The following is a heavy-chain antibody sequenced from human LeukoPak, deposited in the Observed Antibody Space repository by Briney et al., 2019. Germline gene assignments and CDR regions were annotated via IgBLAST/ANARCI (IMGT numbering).Heavy chain of an antibody. D-gene: IGHD5-18*01. J-gene: IGHJ5*02. CDR1: GGSISSGGYY. Sequence: PSETLSLTCTVSGGSISSGGYYWRWIRQPPGRGLEWIGYIYHSGSTYYNPSLKSRVTISVDRSKNQFSLKLSSVTAADTAVYYCAREGGYTAMVTGGSNWFDPWGQGTLVTVSS. CDR3: AREGGYTAMVTGGSNWFDP. V-gene: IGHV4-30-2*01. CDR2: IYHSGST.